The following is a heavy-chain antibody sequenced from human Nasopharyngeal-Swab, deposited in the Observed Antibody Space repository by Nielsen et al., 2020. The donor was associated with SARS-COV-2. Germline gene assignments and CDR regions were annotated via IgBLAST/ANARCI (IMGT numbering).Heavy chain of an antibody. CDR3: ARDLGDV. V-gene: IGHV3-30-3*01. J-gene: IGHJ6*04. Sequence: GESLKTPCAASGFTFSSYAMHWVRQAPGKGLEWVAVISYDGSNKYYADSVKGRFTISRDNSKNTLYLQMNSLRAEDTAVYYCARDLGDVWGKGTTVTVSS. CDR1: GFTFSSYA. CDR2: ISYDGSNK.